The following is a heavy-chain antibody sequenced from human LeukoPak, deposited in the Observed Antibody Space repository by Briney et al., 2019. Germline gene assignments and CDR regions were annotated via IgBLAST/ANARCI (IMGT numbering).Heavy chain of an antibody. J-gene: IGHJ4*02. D-gene: IGHD3-22*01. Sequence: PGGSLRLSCAASGFTFSSYGMHWVRQAPGKGLEWVAFIRYEGSNKYYADSVKGRFTISRDNSKNTLYLQMNSLRAEDTAVYYCANAGSSGYPSDYWGQGTLVTVSS. V-gene: IGHV3-30*02. CDR3: ANAGSSGYPSDY. CDR2: IRYEGSNK. CDR1: GFTFSSYG.